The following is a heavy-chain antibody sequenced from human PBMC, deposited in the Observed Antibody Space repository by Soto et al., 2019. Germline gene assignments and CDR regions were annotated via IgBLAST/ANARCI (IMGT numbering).Heavy chain of an antibody. CDR3: AQGSGSYSYNWFDP. V-gene: IGHV4-34*01. D-gene: IGHD3-10*01. Sequence: QVQLQQWGAGLLKPSETLSLTCAVYGGSFSGYYWSWIRQPPGKGLEWIGEINHSGSTNYNPSLKSRVTISVDTSKNQFSLKLSSVTAADTAVYYCAQGSGSYSYNWFDPWGQGPLVTVSS. J-gene: IGHJ5*02. CDR2: INHSGST. CDR1: GGSFSGYY.